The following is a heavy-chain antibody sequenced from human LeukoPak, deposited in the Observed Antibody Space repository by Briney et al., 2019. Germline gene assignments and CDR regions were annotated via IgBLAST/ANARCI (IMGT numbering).Heavy chain of an antibody. V-gene: IGHV1-18*01. Sequence: ASVKVSCKASGYTFISYGISWVRQAPGQGLEWMGWISAYNGNTNYAQKLQGRVTMTTDTSTSTACMELRSLRSDDTAVYYCARVVYSSSWYDDYWGQGALVTVSS. CDR2: ISAYNGNT. CDR1: GYTFISYG. D-gene: IGHD6-13*01. CDR3: ARVVYSSSWYDDY. J-gene: IGHJ4*02.